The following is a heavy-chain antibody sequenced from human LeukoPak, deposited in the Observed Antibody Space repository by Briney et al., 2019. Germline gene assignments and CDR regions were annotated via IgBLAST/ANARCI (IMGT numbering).Heavy chain of an antibody. Sequence: ASETLSLTYTVSGGSISSYYWSWIRQPPGKGLEWIGYIYYSGSTNYNPSLKSRVTISVDTSKNQFSLKLSSVTAADTAVYYCARGIESSTSWIDPWGQGTLVTVSS. CDR3: ARGIESSTSWIDP. CDR1: GGSISSYY. V-gene: IGHV4-59*01. J-gene: IGHJ5*02. D-gene: IGHD2-2*01. CDR2: IYYSGST.